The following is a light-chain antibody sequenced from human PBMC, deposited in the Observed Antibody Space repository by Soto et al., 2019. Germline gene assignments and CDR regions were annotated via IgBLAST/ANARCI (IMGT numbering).Light chain of an antibody. J-gene: IGKJ1*01. Sequence: DIQMTQSPSSVSASVGDRVTITCRASQGISSWLAWYQQKPGKAPTLLIYAASSLQSGVPSRFSGSRSGTDFILPISSRQPEDFSSFYCQQANSFPSGTFGQGTKVEIK. CDR2: AAS. V-gene: IGKV1D-12*01. CDR1: QGISSW. CDR3: QQANSFPSGT.